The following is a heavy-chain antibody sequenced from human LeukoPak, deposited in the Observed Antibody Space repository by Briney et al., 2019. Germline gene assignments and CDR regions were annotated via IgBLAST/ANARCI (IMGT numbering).Heavy chain of an antibody. J-gene: IGHJ4*02. Sequence: GGSLRLSCVPSGFTLSSYAMSWVRQAPGKGLEWVSTISGSGSSTYYADSVKGRFTISRDNSKNTLSLQMTSLRADDPAVYYCARDAGWRVGGYWGQGTLVTVSS. CDR2: ISGSGSST. CDR1: GFTLSSYA. CDR3: ARDAGWRVGGY. D-gene: IGHD6-19*01. V-gene: IGHV3-23*01.